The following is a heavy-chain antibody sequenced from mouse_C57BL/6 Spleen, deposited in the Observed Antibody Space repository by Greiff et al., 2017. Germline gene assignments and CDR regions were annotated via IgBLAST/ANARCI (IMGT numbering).Heavy chain of an antibody. CDR3: ARPYWDGYWYFDV. J-gene: IGHJ1*03. CDR1: GYTFTSYW. D-gene: IGHD4-1*01. Sequence: QVQLQQPGAELVKPGASVKLSCKASGYTFTSYWMHWVKQRPGQGLEWIGMIHPNSGSTNYNEKFKSKATLTVDKSSSTAYMLLSSLTSEDSAVYYCARPYWDGYWYFDVWGTGTTVTVSS. CDR2: IHPNSGST. V-gene: IGHV1-64*01.